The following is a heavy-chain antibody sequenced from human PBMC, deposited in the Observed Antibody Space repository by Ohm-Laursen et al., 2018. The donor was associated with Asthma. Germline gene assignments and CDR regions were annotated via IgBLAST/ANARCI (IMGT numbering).Heavy chain of an antibody. CDR1: GFTFSDYY. CDR3: ARDPPVTTVTTGEYFDF. V-gene: IGHV3-11*01. J-gene: IGHJ4*01. CDR2: ISSSGSTI. D-gene: IGHD4-17*01. Sequence: SLRLSCAASGFTFSDYYMSWIRQAPGKGLEWVSYISSSGSTIYYADSVKGRFTISRDNAKNSLYLQMNNLRADDTAVYYCARDPPVTTVTTGEYFDFWGHGTPVTVSS.